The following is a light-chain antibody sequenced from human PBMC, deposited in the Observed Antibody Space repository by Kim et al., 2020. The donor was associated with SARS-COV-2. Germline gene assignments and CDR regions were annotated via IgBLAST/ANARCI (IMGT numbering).Light chain of an antibody. V-gene: IGKV3-20*01. J-gene: IGKJ5*01. CDR3: QQYGISLIT. CDR1: QTVRSSY. Sequence: EIVLTQSPGTLSLSPGERATLSCRASQTVRSSYLAWFQQKPGQAPRLLIYGASTRATGIPDRFSGSGSGTDFTLTISRLEPEDFAVYYCQQYGISLITFGQGTRLEIK. CDR2: GAS.